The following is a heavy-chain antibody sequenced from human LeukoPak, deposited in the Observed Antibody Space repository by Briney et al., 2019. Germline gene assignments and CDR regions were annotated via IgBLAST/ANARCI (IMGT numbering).Heavy chain of an antibody. Sequence: SETLSLTCTVSGGSISSYYWSWIRQPPGKGLEWIGYIYYSGSTNYNPSLKSRVTISVDTSKNQFPLKLSSVTAADTAVYYCARAYDILTGANWFDPWGQGTLVTVSS. CDR2: IYYSGST. J-gene: IGHJ5*02. CDR1: GGSISSYY. V-gene: IGHV4-59*08. D-gene: IGHD3-9*01. CDR3: ARAYDILTGANWFDP.